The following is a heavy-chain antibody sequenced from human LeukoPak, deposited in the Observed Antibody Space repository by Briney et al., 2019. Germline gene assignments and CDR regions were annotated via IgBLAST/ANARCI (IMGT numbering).Heavy chain of an antibody. Sequence: SETLSLTCAVYGGCFSGYYWSWIRQHPGKGLEWIGYIYYSGSTYYNPSLKSRVTISVDTSKNQFSLKLSSVTAADTAVYYCARDPSLGSGSYFDYWGQGTLVTVSS. CDR1: GGCFSGYY. J-gene: IGHJ4*02. D-gene: IGHD1-26*01. CDR2: IYYSGST. CDR3: ARDPSLGSGSYFDY. V-gene: IGHV4-31*11.